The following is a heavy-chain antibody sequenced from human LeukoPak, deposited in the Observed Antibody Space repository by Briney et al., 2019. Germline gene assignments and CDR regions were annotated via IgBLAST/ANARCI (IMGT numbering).Heavy chain of an antibody. Sequence: SETLSLTCTVSSGSISSGTYYWSWIRQPAGKGLEWIGRIYSSGSTNYSPSLKSRVTISVDTSKNQFSLKLSSVTAADTAVYYCARDLLHRGYAFDIWGRGTMVTVSS. CDR1: SGSISSGTYY. V-gene: IGHV4-61*02. J-gene: IGHJ3*02. D-gene: IGHD3-22*01. CDR2: IYSSGST. CDR3: ARDLLHRGYAFDI.